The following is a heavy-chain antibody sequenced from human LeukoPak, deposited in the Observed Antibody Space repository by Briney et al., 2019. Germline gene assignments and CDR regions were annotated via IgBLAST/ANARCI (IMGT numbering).Heavy chain of an antibody. J-gene: IGHJ5*02. CDR3: ARGSRDPPFPPTRDWFDP. V-gene: IGHV1-69*05. Sequence: VASVKVSCKASGGTLSSYAISWVRQAPGQGLEWMGGIIPIFGTANYAQKFQGRVTITTDESTSTAYMELSSLRSEDTAVYYCARGSRDPPFPPTRDWFDPWGQGTLVAVSS. CDR2: IIPIFGTA. D-gene: IGHD5-24*01. CDR1: GGTLSSYA.